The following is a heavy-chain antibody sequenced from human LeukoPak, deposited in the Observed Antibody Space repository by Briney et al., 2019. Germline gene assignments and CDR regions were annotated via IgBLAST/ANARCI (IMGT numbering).Heavy chain of an antibody. Sequence: SQTLSLTCTVSGGSIISYYWSWIRQPPGKGLEWIGHVYYSGSTNYNPSLKSRVTISVDTSKNQFSLKLSSVTAADTAVFYCARVDCSSTTCYFGFDYWGQGTLVTVSS. CDR2: VYYSGST. J-gene: IGHJ4*02. CDR1: GGSIISYY. D-gene: IGHD2-2*01. CDR3: ARVDCSSTTCYFGFDY. V-gene: IGHV4-59*01.